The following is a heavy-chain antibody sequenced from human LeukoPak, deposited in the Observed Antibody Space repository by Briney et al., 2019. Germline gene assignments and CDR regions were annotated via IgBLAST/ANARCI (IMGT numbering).Heavy chain of an antibody. CDR2: IFACGHFT. CDR3: AKDLDYATYRYYFDY. Sequence: GGSLRLSCTASGFTFSSYAMNCVRQAPGGGLECVSGIFACGHFTYYADYVKGRFTISRDNSSNTLYLQMTSLRADDTAVYYCAKDLDYATYRYYFDYWGEGTLVTVSS. V-gene: IGHV3-23*01. J-gene: IGHJ4*02. D-gene: IGHD4-17*01. CDR1: GFTFSSYA.